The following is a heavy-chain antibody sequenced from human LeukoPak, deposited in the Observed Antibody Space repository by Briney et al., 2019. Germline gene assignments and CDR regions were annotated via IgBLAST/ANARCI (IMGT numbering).Heavy chain of an antibody. V-gene: IGHV3-30-3*01. CDR1: GVMFPSYW. D-gene: IGHD2-15*01. J-gene: IGHJ4*02. CDR3: ARDSCSGGSCYPGLDY. Sequence: GGSLRLSCAASGVMFPSYWMTWVRQAPGKGLEWVAVISYDGSNKYYADSVKGRFTISRDNSKNTLYLQMNSLRAEDTAVYYCARDSCSGGSCYPGLDYWGQGTLVTVSS. CDR2: ISYDGSNK.